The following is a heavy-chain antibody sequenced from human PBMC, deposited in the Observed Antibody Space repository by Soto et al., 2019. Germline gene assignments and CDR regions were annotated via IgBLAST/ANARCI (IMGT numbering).Heavy chain of an antibody. CDR1: GGSISSSSYY. V-gene: IGHV4-39*02. CDR2: IYYSGST. CDR3: ARDEGFTVY. D-gene: IGHD2-15*01. Sequence: SETLSLTCTVSGGSISSSSYYWGWIRQPPGKGLEWIGSIYYSGSTYYNPSLKSRLTISVDTSKNQFSLKLSSVTAADTAVYYCARDEGFTVYWGQGTLVTVSS. J-gene: IGHJ4*02.